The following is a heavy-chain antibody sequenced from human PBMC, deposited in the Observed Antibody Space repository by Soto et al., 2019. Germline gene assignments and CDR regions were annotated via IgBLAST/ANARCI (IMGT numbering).Heavy chain of an antibody. D-gene: IGHD3-16*01. CDR3: ASYRGALYFES. CDR1: GRSMSSNY. CDR2: VFYGGT. J-gene: IGHJ4*02. Sequence: LSLTCSASGRSMSSNYWSWIRQSPDKGLEWLGYVFYGGTDYNPSLGGRVSMSVETSKSQFSLKLTSVTVADTAVCYCASYRGALYFESWGPGILVTVSS. V-gene: IGHV4-59*01.